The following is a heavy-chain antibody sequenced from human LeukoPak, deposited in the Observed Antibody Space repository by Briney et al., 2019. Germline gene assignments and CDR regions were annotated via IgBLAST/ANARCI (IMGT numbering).Heavy chain of an antibody. D-gene: IGHD6-19*01. Sequence: SETLSLTCTVSGGSISSYYWSWIRQPPGKGLEWIGYIYYSGGTNYNPSLKSRVTISVDTSKNQFSLKLSSVTAADTAVYYCARHFKPQWLVGEFYYFDYWGQGTLVTVSS. CDR1: GGSISSYY. CDR3: ARHFKPQWLVGEFYYFDY. V-gene: IGHV4-59*08. CDR2: IYYSGGT. J-gene: IGHJ4*02.